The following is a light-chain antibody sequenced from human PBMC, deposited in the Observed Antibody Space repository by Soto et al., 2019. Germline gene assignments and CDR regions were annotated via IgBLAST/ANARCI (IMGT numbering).Light chain of an antibody. V-gene: IGKV1-9*01. J-gene: IGKJ3*01. CDR1: QGVSSD. Sequence: DIQLTQSPSFLSASVGDRVTTTCRASQGVSSDLAWYQQKPGKAPKLLINAASTLQSGVSSRFSGSGSGTEFTLTISSLKPEDMATDYCQQFHVYPVTFGRGTKVYVE. CDR3: QQFHVYPVT. CDR2: AAS.